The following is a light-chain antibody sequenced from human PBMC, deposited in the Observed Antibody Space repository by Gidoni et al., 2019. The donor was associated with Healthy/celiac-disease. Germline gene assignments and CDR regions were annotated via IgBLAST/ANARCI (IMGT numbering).Light chain of an antibody. CDR3: QSYDSSLSGSRV. J-gene: IGLJ3*02. CDR1: SSNIGAGYD. V-gene: IGLV1-40*01. CDR2: GNS. Sequence: QSVLTQPPSVSRAPGQRVTISCTGSSSNIGAGYDVHWYQQLPGTAPKLLIYGNSNRPSGVPDRFSGSTSGTSASLAITGLQAEDEADYYCQSYDSSLSGSRVFGGGTKLTVL.